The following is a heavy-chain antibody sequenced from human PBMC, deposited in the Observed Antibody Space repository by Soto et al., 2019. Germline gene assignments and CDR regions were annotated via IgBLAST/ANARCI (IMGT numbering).Heavy chain of an antibody. Sequence: PSETLSLTCTVSGDSMSGFYWSWIRQTPGKGLEWIGYINYVGRTSYYSPSLQSRVTISLDSSKNQFSLILSSVTAAATAVYFCARFRRNYFDSWGQGSLVTVSS. D-gene: IGHD3-10*01. V-gene: IGHV4-59*01. CDR1: GDSMSGFY. CDR3: ARFRRNYFDS. CDR2: INYVGRTS. J-gene: IGHJ4*02.